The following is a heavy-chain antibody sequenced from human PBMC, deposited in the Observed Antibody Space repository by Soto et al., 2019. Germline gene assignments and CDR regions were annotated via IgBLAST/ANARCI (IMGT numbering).Heavy chain of an antibody. CDR1: GYTFTSYA. Sequence: QVQLVQSGAEVKKPGASVKVSCKASGYTFTSYAMHWVRQAPGQRLEWMGWINAGNGNTKYSQKFQGRVTITRDTTARTAYMELSSLRSEDTAVYYCARGGEGFLEWSTDYYYYGMDVWGQGTTVTVSS. J-gene: IGHJ6*02. CDR3: ARGGEGFLEWSTDYYYYGMDV. V-gene: IGHV1-3*01. D-gene: IGHD3-3*01. CDR2: INAGNGNT.